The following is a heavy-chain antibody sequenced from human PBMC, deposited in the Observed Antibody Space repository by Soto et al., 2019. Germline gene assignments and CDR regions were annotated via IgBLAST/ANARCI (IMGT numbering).Heavy chain of an antibody. D-gene: IGHD3-3*01. CDR1: GFSLSTSGAA. V-gene: IGHV2-5*02. CDR3: AHRATMTIFGLIIDNGIWFDP. J-gene: IGHJ5*02. CDR2: IYWDGDK. Sequence: QINLIESGPTLVNPTQTLTLTCTFSGFSLSTSGAAVGWVRQPPGRALEWLALIYWDGDKRYNPSLGNRLTITEDRSMNQVVLTLTSVDPADTATYYCAHRATMTIFGLIIDNGIWFDPWGQGTRVIVSS.